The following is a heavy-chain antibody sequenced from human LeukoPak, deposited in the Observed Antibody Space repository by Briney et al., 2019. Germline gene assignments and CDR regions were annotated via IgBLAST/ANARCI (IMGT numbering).Heavy chain of an antibody. V-gene: IGHV1-18*01. J-gene: IGHJ5*02. Sequence: ASVTLRCSCAASTFTSSTNCLAREAPGQGLEWMGWISAYNGNTNYAQKLQGRVTMTTDTSTSTAYMEQRSLRSDDTAVYYCARCTKDQTIMAFNLDLWGQGTLVTVSS. CDR3: ARCTKDQTIMAFNLDL. CDR1: ASTFTSST. CDR2: ISAYNGNT. D-gene: IGHD5-12*01.